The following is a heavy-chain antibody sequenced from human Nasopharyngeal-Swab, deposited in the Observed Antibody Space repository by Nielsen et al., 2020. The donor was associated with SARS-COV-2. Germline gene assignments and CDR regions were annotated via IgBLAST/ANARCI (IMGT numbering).Heavy chain of an antibody. CDR3: ARAVMAVAGIDK. J-gene: IGHJ4*02. D-gene: IGHD6-19*01. Sequence: ASVKVSCKASIDTFTGHGISWVRQAPGQGLEWMGWINTNTGNPTYARDFTGRFVFSLDTSVTTAYLDISSLEAADSAVYYCARAVMAVAGIDKWGQGTLVTVSS. CDR1: IDTFTGHG. V-gene: IGHV7-4-1*02. CDR2: INTNTGNP.